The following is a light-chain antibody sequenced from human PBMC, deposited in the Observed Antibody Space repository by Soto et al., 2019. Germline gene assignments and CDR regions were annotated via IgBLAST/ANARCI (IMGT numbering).Light chain of an antibody. CDR2: EVY. CDR1: SSDVGGYNY. CDR3: SSYVGTNSYV. J-gene: IGLJ1*01. Sequence: QSVLTQPPSASGSPGQSVTISCTGTSSDVGGYNYVSWYQHHPGKAPKLIIYEVYKRPSGVPDRFSGSKSGNTAALTVSGLQAEDEADYYRSSYVGTNSYVFGTGTQLTVL. V-gene: IGLV2-8*01.